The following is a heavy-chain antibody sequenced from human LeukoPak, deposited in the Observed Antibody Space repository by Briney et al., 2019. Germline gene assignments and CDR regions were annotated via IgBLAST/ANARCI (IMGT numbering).Heavy chain of an antibody. CDR1: GFTFTSYE. J-gene: IGHJ4*02. CDR2: ISSSGSTI. CDR3: ARVDHDSSGYAWDY. V-gene: IGHV3-48*03. Sequence: PGGSPRLSCAASGFTFTSYEMNWVRQAPGKGLEWVSYISSSGSTIYYADSVKGRFTISRDNAKNSLYLQMNSLRAEDTAVYYCARVDHDSSGYAWDYWGQGTLVTVSS. D-gene: IGHD3-22*01.